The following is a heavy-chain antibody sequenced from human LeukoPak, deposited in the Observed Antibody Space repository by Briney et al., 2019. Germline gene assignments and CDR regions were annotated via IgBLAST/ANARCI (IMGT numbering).Heavy chain of an antibody. Sequence: SETLSLTCTVSGGSISSYYWSWIWQPPGKGLEWIGYIYYSGSTNYNPSLKSRVTISVDTSKNQFSLKLSSVTAADTAVYYCARDLFRANFDAFDIWGQGTMVTVSS. CDR2: IYYSGST. J-gene: IGHJ3*02. CDR3: ARDLFRANFDAFDI. D-gene: IGHD4/OR15-4a*01. CDR1: GGSISSYY. V-gene: IGHV4-59*01.